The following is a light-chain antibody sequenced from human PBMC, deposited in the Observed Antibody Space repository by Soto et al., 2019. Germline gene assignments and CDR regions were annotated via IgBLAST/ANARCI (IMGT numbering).Light chain of an antibody. CDR1: SGDIARNY. CDR2: EVD. V-gene: IGLV6-57*03. J-gene: IGLJ2*01. CDR3: QSYDSSNQGV. Sequence: NFMLTQPQSVSESPGKTVTISCTRSSGDIARNYVQWYQQRPGSAPSAVIHEVDQRPSGVPDRFSGSVDRSSNSASLTISGLKTEDEADYYCQSYDSSNQGVFGGGTKLTVL.